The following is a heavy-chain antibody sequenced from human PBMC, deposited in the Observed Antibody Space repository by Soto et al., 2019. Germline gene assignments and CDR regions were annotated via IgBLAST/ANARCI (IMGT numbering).Heavy chain of an antibody. D-gene: IGHD3-10*01. CDR1: GGTFSSYA. Sequence: SVKVSCKASGGTFSSYAISWVRQAPGQGLEWMGGIIPIFGTANYAQKFQGRVTITADESTSTAYMELRSLRSDDTAIYYCTREGSAPYYYYGMDAWGQGTTVTV. CDR2: IIPIFGTA. V-gene: IGHV1-69*13. CDR3: TREGSAPYYYYGMDA. J-gene: IGHJ6*02.